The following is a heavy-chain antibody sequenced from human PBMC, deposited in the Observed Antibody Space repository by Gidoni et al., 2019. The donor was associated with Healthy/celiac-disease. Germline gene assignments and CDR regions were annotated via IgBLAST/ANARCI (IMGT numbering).Heavy chain of an antibody. J-gene: IGHJ3*02. CDR2: INHSGST. Sequence: QVQLQQWGAGLLKPSETLSLTCAVYGGSFRGYYWSWIRQPPGKGLEWIGEINHSGSTNYNPSLKSRVTISVDTSKNQFSLKLSSVTAADTAVYYCARSHSIAVAGTGAFDIWGQGTMVTVSS. CDR3: ARSHSIAVAGTGAFDI. V-gene: IGHV4-34*01. D-gene: IGHD6-19*01. CDR1: GGSFRGYY.